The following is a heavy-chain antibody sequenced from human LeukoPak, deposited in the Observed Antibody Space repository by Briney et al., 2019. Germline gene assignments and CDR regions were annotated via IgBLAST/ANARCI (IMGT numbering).Heavy chain of an antibody. V-gene: IGHV5-51*01. CDR1: GYSFTSYW. Sequence: RGESLQTSCKGSGYSFTSYWIGWVRQMPGKGLEWMGIIYPGDSDTRYSPSFQGQVTISADKSISTAYLQWSSLKASDTATYYCARPSFSGSVEYWGQGTLVTVSS. D-gene: IGHD6-19*01. J-gene: IGHJ4*02. CDR3: ARPSFSGSVEY. CDR2: IYPGDSDT.